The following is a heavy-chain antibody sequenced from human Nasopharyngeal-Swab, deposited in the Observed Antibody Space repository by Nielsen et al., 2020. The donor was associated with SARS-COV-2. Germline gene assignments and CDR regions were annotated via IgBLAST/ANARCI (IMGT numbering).Heavy chain of an antibody. Sequence: GGSLRLSCAASGFTFSSHSMNWVRQAPGKGLEWVSSISSSSTYIYYADSVKGRFTISRDNAKNSLYLQMNSLRVEDTAVYYCAKDFSTGASGCLFDWGQGTLVTVSS. D-gene: IGHD6-19*01. CDR1: GFTFSSHS. V-gene: IGHV3-21*01. CDR3: AKDFSTGASGCLFD. J-gene: IGHJ4*02. CDR2: ISSSSTYI.